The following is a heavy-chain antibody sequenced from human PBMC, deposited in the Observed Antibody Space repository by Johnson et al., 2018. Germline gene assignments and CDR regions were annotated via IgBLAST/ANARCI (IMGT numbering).Heavy chain of an antibody. CDR1: GFTFDDYA. V-gene: IGHV3-9*01. CDR3: AKDIGIVVVPEYSDAFDI. D-gene: IGHD3-22*01. CDR2: ISWNSGSI. J-gene: IGHJ3*02. Sequence: VQLVKSGGGLVQPGRSLRLSCAAYGFTFDDYAMHWVRQAPGKGVEWVSGISWNSGSIGYADSVKGRITISRDKAKNSLYLQMNNLRAEDPSLYYCAKDIGIVVVPEYSDAFDIWGQGTMVTVSS.